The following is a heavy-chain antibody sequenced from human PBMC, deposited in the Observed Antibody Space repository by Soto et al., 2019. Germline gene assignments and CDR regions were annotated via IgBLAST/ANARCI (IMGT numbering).Heavy chain of an antibody. CDR1: EYSFTSYW. CDR3: ALVVPAAIPLGWWFDP. Sequence: GEPLKISCRGSEYSFTSYWIGRVRKKPGKGLEWMGIIYPGDSDTRYSPSFQGQVTISADKSISTAYLQWSSLKASDTAMYYCALVVPAAIPLGWWFDPWGQGTLVTVSS. D-gene: IGHD2-2*01. CDR2: IYPGDSDT. J-gene: IGHJ5*02. V-gene: IGHV5-51*01.